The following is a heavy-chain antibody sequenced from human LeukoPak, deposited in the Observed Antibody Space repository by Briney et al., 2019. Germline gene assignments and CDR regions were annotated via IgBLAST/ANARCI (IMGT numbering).Heavy chain of an antibody. CDR2: INWSGGST. J-gene: IGHJ4*02. D-gene: IGHD2-2*01. CDR3: ARAPITSPFYFDY. CDR1: GFAFDEHG. Sequence: GGSLRLSCTASGFAFDEHGMSWVRQVPGKGLEWVSGINWSGGSTGYADPLRRRFTISRDNAKSSLYLQMDSLRAEDTALYYCARAPITSPFYFDYWGQGTLVTVSS. V-gene: IGHV3-20*04.